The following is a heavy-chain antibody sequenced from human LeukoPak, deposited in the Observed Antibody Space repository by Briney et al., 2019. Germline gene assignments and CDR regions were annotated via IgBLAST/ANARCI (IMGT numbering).Heavy chain of an antibody. J-gene: IGHJ4*02. V-gene: IGHV1-2*02. CDR1: GYTFTGQD. CDR2: INPNSGGT. Sequence: GASVKVSCKASGYTFTGQDMHWVRQAPGQGLEWMGWINPNSGGTSYAQKFQGRVTITRDTSISTAYMELSRLRSDDTAVYYCARVGVGTSYFFDYWGQGNLVTVSS. D-gene: IGHD4-23*01. CDR3: ARVGVGTSYFFDY.